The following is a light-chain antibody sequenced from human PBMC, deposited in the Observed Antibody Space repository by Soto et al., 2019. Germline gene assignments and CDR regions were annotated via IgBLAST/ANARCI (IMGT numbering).Light chain of an antibody. CDR3: QKSYSTPRM. V-gene: IGKV1-39*01. Sequence: DIQMTQSPSSLSASVGDRVTITCRASQSISSYLNWYQQKPGKVPKLMIYAASSLQSGVPSRFSGSGSGTDFTITISSLQPEDFETYYCQKSYSTPRMFGQGTKV. CDR1: QSISSY. J-gene: IGKJ1*01. CDR2: AAS.